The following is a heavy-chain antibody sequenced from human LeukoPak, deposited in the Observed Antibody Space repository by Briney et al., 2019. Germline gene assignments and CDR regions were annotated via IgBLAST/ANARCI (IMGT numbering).Heavy chain of an antibody. CDR2: INSDGSST. CDR3: ASGGRDYCYGMGV. D-gene: IGHD3-10*01. J-gene: IGHJ6*02. CDR1: GFTFSSYW. V-gene: IGHV3-74*01. Sequence: GGSLRLSCAASGFTFSSYWMHWVRQAPGKGLVWVSRINSDGSSTSYAGSVKGRFTISRDNAKNTLYLQMNSLRAEDTAVYYCASGGRDYCYGMGVWGQGTTVTVSS.